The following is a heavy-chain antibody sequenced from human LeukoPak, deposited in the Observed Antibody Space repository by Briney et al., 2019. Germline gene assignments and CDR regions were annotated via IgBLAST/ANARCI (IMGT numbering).Heavy chain of an antibody. J-gene: IGHJ6*03. CDR3: AKDWGDCSSTGCYSVYYYMDV. CDR2: ISGSGGSA. D-gene: IGHD2-2*01. CDR1: GFTFISYG. Sequence: GGSLRLSCAASGFTFISYGMTWVRQSPGKGLEWVSAISGSGGSAYYADSVKGRFTISRDNSKNTLYLQMNSLRAEDTAVYYCAKDWGDCSSTGCYSVYYYMDVWGKGTTVTISS. V-gene: IGHV3-23*01.